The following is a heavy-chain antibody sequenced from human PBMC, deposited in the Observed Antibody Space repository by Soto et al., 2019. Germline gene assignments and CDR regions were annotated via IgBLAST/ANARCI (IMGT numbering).Heavy chain of an antibody. V-gene: IGHV4-59*11. CDR1: DASRRPHL. Sequence: SATLSPTSPVSDASRRPHLWRWLRKSKGKRPERIGYPYYLGSTDYNPSLRSRVTISVDTSKRQFSLRLTSVTAADKAVYYCARDGYDDSGSPYPAFWGPGTEVTVS. CDR2: PYYLGST. D-gene: IGHD3-10*01. CDR3: ARDGYDDSGSPYPAF. J-gene: IGHJ4*02.